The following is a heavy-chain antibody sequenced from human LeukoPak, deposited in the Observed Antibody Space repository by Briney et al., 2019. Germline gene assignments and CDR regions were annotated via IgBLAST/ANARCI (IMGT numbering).Heavy chain of an antibody. V-gene: IGHV3-53*01. CDR1: GFIVSSDF. CDR2: MNSGGST. CDR3: TRGGSMVRGVL. Sequence: TGGSLRLSCAVYGFIVSSDFTKWVRQAPGKWLEWDSAMNSGGSTFYADSVKGRFIISRDKSRNMLYFQRNSLRVDDTAVYYCTRGGSMVRGVLWGQGTLVTVSS. J-gene: IGHJ4*02. D-gene: IGHD3-10*01.